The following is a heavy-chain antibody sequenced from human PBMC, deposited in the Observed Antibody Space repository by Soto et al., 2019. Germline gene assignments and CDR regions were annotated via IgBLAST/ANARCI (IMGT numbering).Heavy chain of an antibody. Sequence: PSQTLSLTCAISGDSVSSNSAAWNWIRQSPSRGLEWLGRTYYRSKWYNDYAVSVKSRITINPDTSKNQFSLQLNSVTPEDTAVYYCVRRGHCRGGSSYTHYYYMDVWGKGTTVTVSS. J-gene: IGHJ6*03. D-gene: IGHD2-15*01. CDR1: GDSVSSNSAA. CDR2: TYYRSKWYN. CDR3: VRRGHCRGGSSYTHYYYMDV. V-gene: IGHV6-1*01.